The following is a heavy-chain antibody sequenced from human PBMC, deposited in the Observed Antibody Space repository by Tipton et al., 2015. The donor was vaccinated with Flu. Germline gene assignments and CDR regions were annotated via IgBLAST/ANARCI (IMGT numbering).Heavy chain of an antibody. V-gene: IGHV3-7*01. CDR1: GFTFSDYW. J-gene: IGHJ4*02. CDR2: INQDESEK. Sequence: SLRLSCAASGFTFSDYWMDWVRRAPGKGLEWVANINQDESEKYSVDSVKGRFTISRDNARNSLYLQMNSLRAEDTAVYYCTRALDYWGQGTPVTVSS. CDR3: TRALDY.